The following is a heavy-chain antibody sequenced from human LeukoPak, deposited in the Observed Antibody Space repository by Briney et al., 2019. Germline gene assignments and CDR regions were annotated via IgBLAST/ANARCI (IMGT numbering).Heavy chain of an antibody. CDR1: GFTFSSYA. CDR2: ISYDGSNK. J-gene: IGHJ3*02. Sequence: PGGSLRLSCAASGFTFSSYAMHWVRQAPGKGLEWVAVISYDGSNKYYADSVKGRFTISRDNSKNTLYLQMNSLRVEDTAVYHCAKGPLVTFDIWGQGTMVTVSS. D-gene: IGHD2-8*02. V-gene: IGHV3-30*04. CDR3: AKGPLVTFDI.